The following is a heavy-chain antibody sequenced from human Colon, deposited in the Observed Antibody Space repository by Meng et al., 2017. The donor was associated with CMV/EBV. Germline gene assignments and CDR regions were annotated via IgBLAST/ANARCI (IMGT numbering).Heavy chain of an antibody. Sequence: SVKVSCKTSGYTANGYYIHWVRQAPGQGLEWMGRIIPIVDKVDYAQKFQGRVTLSADKSTGTVYMELSSLTSEDTAMFYCARSLSGSSWSSWGQGTVVTVSS. CDR1: GYTANGYY. CDR2: IIPIVDKV. CDR3: ARSLSGSSWSS. V-gene: IGHV1-69*02. D-gene: IGHD6-13*01. J-gene: IGHJ4*02.